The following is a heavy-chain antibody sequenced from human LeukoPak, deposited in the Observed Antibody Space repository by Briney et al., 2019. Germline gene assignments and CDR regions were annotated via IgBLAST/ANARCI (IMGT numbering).Heavy chain of an antibody. J-gene: IGHJ3*02. CDR3: ACGNYYGSGSGAFDI. CDR1: GYTFTSYG. Sequence: ASVKVSCTASGYTFTSYGISWVRQAPGQGLEWMGWISAYNGNTNYAQKLQGRVTMTTDTSTSTAYMELRSLRSDDTAVYYCACGNYYGSGSGAFDIWGQGTMVTVSS. V-gene: IGHV1-18*01. D-gene: IGHD3-10*01. CDR2: ISAYNGNT.